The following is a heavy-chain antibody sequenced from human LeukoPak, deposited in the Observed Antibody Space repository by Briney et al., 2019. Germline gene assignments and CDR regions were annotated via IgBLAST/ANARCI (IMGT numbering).Heavy chain of an antibody. D-gene: IGHD3-22*01. V-gene: IGHV5-51*01. CDR3: ARQGRYYYDSSGPFDY. CDR1: GYSFTSYW. J-gene: IGHJ4*02. Sequence: GESLKISCKGSGYSFTSYWIGWVRQMPGKGLEWMGFICPGDSDTRYSPSFQGQVTISADKSISTAYMQWSSLKASDTAIYYCARQGRYYYDSSGPFDYWGQGTLVTVSS. CDR2: ICPGDSDT.